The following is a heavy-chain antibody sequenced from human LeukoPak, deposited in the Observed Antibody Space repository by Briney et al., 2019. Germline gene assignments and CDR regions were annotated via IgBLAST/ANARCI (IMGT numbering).Heavy chain of an antibody. J-gene: IGHJ4*02. CDR2: IGSSSSPI. CDR3: ARAMRSGYDY. Sequence: PGGSLRLPCAASGFTFSSYGMNWVRQAPGKGLEWVSYIGSSSSPIYYADSVKGRFTVSRDNAKNSLYLQMNSLRDEDTAVYYCARAMRSGYDYWGQGTLVTVS. CDR1: GFTFSSYG. D-gene: IGHD5-12*01. V-gene: IGHV3-48*02.